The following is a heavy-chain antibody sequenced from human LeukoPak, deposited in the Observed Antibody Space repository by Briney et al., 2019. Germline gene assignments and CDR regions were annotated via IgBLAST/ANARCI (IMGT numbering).Heavy chain of an antibody. CDR1: GFTFSSYS. CDR2: ISSSSSYI. J-gene: IGHJ4*02. CDR3: ASSDGSGWYYFDY. D-gene: IGHD6-19*01. Sequence: PGGSLRLSCAASGFTFSSYSMNWVRQAPGKGLEWVSSISSSSSYIYYADSVKGRLTISRDNAKNSLYLQMNSLRAEDTAVYYCASSDGSGWYYFDYWGQGTLVTVSS. V-gene: IGHV3-21*01.